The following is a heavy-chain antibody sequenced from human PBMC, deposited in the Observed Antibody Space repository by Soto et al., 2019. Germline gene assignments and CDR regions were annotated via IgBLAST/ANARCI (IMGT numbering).Heavy chain of an antibody. CDR3: ATLTTEGYYYMDV. D-gene: IGHD4-17*01. CDR1: GGSISSSSYY. CDR2: IYYSGST. J-gene: IGHJ6*03. Sequence: SETLSLTCTVSGGSISSSSYYWGWIRQPPGKGLEWIGSIYYSGSTYYNPSLKSRVTISVDTSKNQFSLKLSSVTAADTAVYYCATLTTEGYYYMDVWGKGTTVTVSS. V-gene: IGHV4-39*01.